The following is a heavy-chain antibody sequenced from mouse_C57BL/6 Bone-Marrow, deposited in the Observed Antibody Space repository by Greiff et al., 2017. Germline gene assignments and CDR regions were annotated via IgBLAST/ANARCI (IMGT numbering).Heavy chain of an antibody. V-gene: IGHV1-15*01. D-gene: IGHD2-5*01. CDR3: TNSNYDAMDY. J-gene: IGHJ4*01. CDR2: IDPETGGT. CDR1: GYTFTDYE. Sequence: QVQVKQSGAELVRPGASVTLSCKASGYTFTDYEMHWVKQTPVHGLEWIGAIDPETGGTAYNQKFKGKAILTADKSSSTAYMELRSLTSEDSAVYYCTNSNYDAMDYWGQGTSVTVSS.